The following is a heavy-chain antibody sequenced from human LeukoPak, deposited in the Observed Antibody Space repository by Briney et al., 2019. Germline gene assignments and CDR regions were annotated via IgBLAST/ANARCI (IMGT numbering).Heavy chain of an antibody. J-gene: IGHJ4*02. V-gene: IGHV1-2*02. CDR3: ATADIVVVPATYVDLDY. CDR1: GYTFTGYY. Sequence: ASVKVSCKASGYTFTGYYMHWVRQAPGQGLEWMGWFNPNSGGTNYAQKFQGRVTMTRDTSISTAYMELSRLRSDDTAVYYCATADIVVVPATYVDLDYWGQGTLVTVSS. CDR2: FNPNSGGT. D-gene: IGHD2-2*01.